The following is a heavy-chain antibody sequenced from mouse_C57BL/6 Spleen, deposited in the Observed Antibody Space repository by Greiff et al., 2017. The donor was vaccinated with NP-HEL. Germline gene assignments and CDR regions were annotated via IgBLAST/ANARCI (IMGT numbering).Heavy chain of an antibody. J-gene: IGHJ3*01. D-gene: IGHD2-3*01. CDR3: AIVGYYVAY. V-gene: IGHV1-82*01. CDR1: GYAFSSSW. CDR2: IYPGDGDT. Sequence: QVQLQQSGPELVKPGASVKISCKASGYAFSSSWMNWVKQRPGKGLEWIGRIYPGDGDTNYNGKFKGKATLTADKSSSTAYMQLSSLTSEDSAVYFCAIVGYYVAYWGQGTLVTVSA.